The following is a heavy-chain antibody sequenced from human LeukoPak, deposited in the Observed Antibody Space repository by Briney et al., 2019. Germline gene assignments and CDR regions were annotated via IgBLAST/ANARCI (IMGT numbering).Heavy chain of an antibody. Sequence: SVKVSCKASGYTFTSYAISWVRQAPGQGLEWMGRIIPILGIANYAQKFQGRVTITADKSTSTAYMELSSLRSEDTAVYYCASTRTTIFGVVFYYYGMDVWGQGTTVTVSS. CDR1: GYTFTSYA. J-gene: IGHJ6*02. CDR2: IIPILGIA. CDR3: ASTRTTIFGVVFYYYGMDV. D-gene: IGHD3-3*01. V-gene: IGHV1-69*04.